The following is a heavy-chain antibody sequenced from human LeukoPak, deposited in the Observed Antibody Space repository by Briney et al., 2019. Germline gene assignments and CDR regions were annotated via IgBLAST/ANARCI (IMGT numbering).Heavy chain of an antibody. CDR3: ARVVYYYYYMDV. D-gene: IGHD2-15*01. Sequence: ASVKVSCKASGYTFTGYYMHWVRQAPGQGLEWMGWINPNSGGTNYAQKFQGRVTMTRDTSISTAYMELSRLRSDDTAVYYSARVVYYYYYMDVWGKGTTVAVSS. J-gene: IGHJ6*03. CDR1: GYTFTGYY. CDR2: INPNSGGT. V-gene: IGHV1-2*02.